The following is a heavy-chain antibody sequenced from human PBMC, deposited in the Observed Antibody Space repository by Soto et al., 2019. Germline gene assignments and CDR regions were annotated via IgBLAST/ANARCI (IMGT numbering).Heavy chain of an antibody. CDR3: AGGWVYYDSSVFSRCDDAFDI. CDR2: IYTSGIT. J-gene: IGHJ3*02. Sequence: QVQLQESGPGLVKPSETLSLTCTVSGGSISSYYWSWIRQPAGKGLEWIGRIYTSGITNYNPSFRSRVTMSVDTSKNQFSLKLSSVTSADAAVYYWAGGWVYYDSSVFSRCDDAFDIWGQGTMVTVSS. CDR1: GGSISSYY. V-gene: IGHV4-4*07. D-gene: IGHD3-22*01.